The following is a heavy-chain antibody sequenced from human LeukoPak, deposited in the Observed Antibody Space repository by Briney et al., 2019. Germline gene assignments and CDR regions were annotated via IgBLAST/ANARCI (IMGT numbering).Heavy chain of an antibody. Sequence: KPSGTLSLTCTVSGGSINSYYWSWIRQPPGKGLEWIGYAYYTGDTNYRPSLKSRVTISVDTSKNQFSLTLNSVTAADTAVYYCARGTVTTSLPFDYWGQGTLVTVSS. CDR2: AYYTGDT. CDR1: GGSINSYY. J-gene: IGHJ4*02. V-gene: IGHV4-59*01. CDR3: ARGTVTTSLPFDY. D-gene: IGHD4-17*01.